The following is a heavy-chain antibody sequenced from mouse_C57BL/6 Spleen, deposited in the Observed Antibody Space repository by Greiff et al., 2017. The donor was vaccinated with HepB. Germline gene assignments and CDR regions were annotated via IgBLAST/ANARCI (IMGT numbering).Heavy chain of an antibody. CDR3: ARAYYSKGYFDY. V-gene: IGHV3-6*01. D-gene: IGHD2-5*01. CDR1: GYSITSGYY. CDR2: ISYDGSN. J-gene: IGHJ2*01. Sequence: VQLKESGPGLVKPSQSLSLTCSVTGYSITSGYYWNWIRQFPGNKLEWMGYISYDGSNNYNPSLKNRISITRDTSKNQFFLKLNSVTTEDTATYYCARAYYSKGYFDYWGQGTTLTVSS.